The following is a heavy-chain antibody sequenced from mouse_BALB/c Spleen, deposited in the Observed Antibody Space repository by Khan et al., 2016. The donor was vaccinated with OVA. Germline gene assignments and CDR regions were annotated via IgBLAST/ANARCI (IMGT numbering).Heavy chain of an antibody. V-gene: IGHV5-6-5*01. CDR2: ISSGGST. CDR1: GFTFSSYV. CDR3: AREAYRYDEYYFDY. D-gene: IGHD2-14*01. J-gene: IGHJ2*03. Sequence: EVELVESGGDLVKPGGSLKLSCAASGFTFSSYVMSWVRQTPEKRLEWVASISSGGSTYYPDSVKGRFTISRDNARNILYLQMSSLRSEDTAMYYCAREAYRYDEYYFDYWGQGTRRTGSS.